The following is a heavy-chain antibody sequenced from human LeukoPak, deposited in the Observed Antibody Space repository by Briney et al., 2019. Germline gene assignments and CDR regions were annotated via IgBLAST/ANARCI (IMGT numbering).Heavy chain of an antibody. V-gene: IGHV3-23*01. CDR1: GFSFNTYT. CDR2: IRNSDGMT. J-gene: IGHJ4*02. Sequence: GGSLRLSCDASGFSFNTYTMYWVRQAPGQGLEWVSGIRNSDGMTYYADSVRGRFTISTDNSKNTLYLQMNSLRAEDTALYYCAKGLERESRLDSWGQGTLVTVSS. CDR3: AKGLERESRLDS. D-gene: IGHD1-1*01.